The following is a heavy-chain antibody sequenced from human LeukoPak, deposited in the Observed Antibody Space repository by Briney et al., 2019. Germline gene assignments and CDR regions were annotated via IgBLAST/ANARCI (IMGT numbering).Heavy chain of an antibody. CDR2: IKQDGSEK. CDR3: QFGSGSYYNIPDNWFDP. Sequence: GGSLRLSCAVSGFTFRNYWMSWVRQAPGKGLEWVANIKQDGSEKYYGDSVKGRFTISRDNVKSSLYLQMNSLRAEDTAVYYCQFGSGSYYNIPDNWFDPWGQGTLVTVSS. CDR1: GFTFRNYW. D-gene: IGHD3-10*01. V-gene: IGHV3-7*01. J-gene: IGHJ5*02.